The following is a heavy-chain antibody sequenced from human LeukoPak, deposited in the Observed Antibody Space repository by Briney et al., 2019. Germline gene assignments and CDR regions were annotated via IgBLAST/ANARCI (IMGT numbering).Heavy chain of an antibody. CDR2: INHIGST. CDR1: GGSFNHYY. V-gene: IGHV4-34*01. D-gene: IGHD2-8*01. Sequence: PSETLSLTCAVYGGSFNHYYWSWIRQPPGKGLELIGEINHIGSTSYNPSLKSRVTISVDTSKNQFSLKLSSVTAADAAVYYCARGLTRRYTYGPPGYWGQGTLVAVSS. J-gene: IGHJ4*02. CDR3: ARGLTRRYTYGPPGY.